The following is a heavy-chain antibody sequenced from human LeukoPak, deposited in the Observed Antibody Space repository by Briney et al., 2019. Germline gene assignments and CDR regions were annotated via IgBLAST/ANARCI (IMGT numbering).Heavy chain of an antibody. V-gene: IGHV1-69*04. CDR1: GGTFSSYA. CDR3: AKGGSGSYRFDP. J-gene: IGHJ5*02. Sequence: SVKVSCEASGGTFSSYAISWVRQAPGQGLEWMGRIIPILGIANYAQKFQGRVTITADKSTSTAYMELSSLRSEDTAVYYCAKGGSGSYRFDPWGQGTLVTVSS. CDR2: IIPILGIA. D-gene: IGHD3-10*01.